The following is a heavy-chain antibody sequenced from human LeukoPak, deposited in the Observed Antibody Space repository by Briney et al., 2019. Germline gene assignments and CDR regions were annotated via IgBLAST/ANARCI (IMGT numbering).Heavy chain of an antibody. Sequence: KTSETLSLTCSVSGGSISSSNYYWGWIRQPPGKGLEWIGTIYYSGTTYYNPSLESRFTISEDMSKNQFSLTLRSVTAADTAVYYCARQISDYYYYYIDVWGKGTTVTVSS. CDR3: ARQISDYYYYYIDV. V-gene: IGHV4-39*01. CDR1: GGSISSSNYY. CDR2: IYYSGTT. D-gene: IGHD3-10*01. J-gene: IGHJ6*03.